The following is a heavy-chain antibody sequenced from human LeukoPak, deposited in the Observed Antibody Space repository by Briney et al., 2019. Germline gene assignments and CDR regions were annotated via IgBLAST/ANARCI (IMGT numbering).Heavy chain of an antibody. CDR1: GYTFTGYY. J-gene: IGHJ4*02. CDR3: ARVSYGDYGFDY. V-gene: IGHV1-2*02. Sequence: ASVKVSCKASGYTFTGYYMHWVRQAPGQGLEWMGWINPNSGGTNYAQKFQGRVTMTRDTSISTAYMELSRLRSDDTAVYCCARVSYGDYGFDYWGQGTLVTVSS. CDR2: INPNSGGT. D-gene: IGHD4-17*01.